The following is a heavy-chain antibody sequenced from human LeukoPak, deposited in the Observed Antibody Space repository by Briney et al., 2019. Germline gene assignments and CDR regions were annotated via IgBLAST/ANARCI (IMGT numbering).Heavy chain of an antibody. V-gene: IGHV4-59*08. CDR2: LYHSGAA. CDR3: ARLGKTYYMDG. J-gene: IGHJ6*03. Sequence: PSETLSLTCTVSGDSISNYYWTWIRQTPGKGLEWIGNLYHSGAADYNPSLKTRVTTSVDTSKDQFSLSLRSSTAADTAVYFCARLGKTYYMDGWGTGTTVTISS. CDR1: GDSISNYY. D-gene: IGHD1/OR15-1a*01.